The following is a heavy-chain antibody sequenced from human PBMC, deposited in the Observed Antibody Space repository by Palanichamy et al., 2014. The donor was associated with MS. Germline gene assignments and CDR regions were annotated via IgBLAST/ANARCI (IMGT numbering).Heavy chain of an antibody. CDR3: ARVGYDFPGYYYYGMDV. D-gene: IGHD3-3*01. J-gene: IGHJ6*02. CDR2: TNPNNGVT. V-gene: IGHV1-8*01. Sequence: QVQLVQSGAEVRKPGASVKVSCRASGYTFSRHDINWVRQASGQGLEWMAWTNPNNGVTDYAPKFQGRVQVTRNASISTVYLELSGLTSDDTAVYFCARVGYDFPGYYYYGMDVWGQGTTVVVSS. CDR1: GYTFSRHD.